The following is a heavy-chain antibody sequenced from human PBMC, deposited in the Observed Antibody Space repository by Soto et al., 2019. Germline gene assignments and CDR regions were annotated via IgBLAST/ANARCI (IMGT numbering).Heavy chain of an antibody. V-gene: IGHV3-15*07. CDR2: IKTNTEGGTT. CDR1: GLTISNAW. J-gene: IGHJ6*02. Sequence: EVQLVESGGGFIYPGGSLRLSCAASGLTISNAWMNWVRQAPGKGLEWVGRIKTNTEGGTTHYGAAVKGRFTVSRDDSKNTLYLQMNSLKTEDTAVYYCTTGSVEGVWGQGTTVTVSS. CDR3: TTGSVEGV. D-gene: IGHD2-15*01.